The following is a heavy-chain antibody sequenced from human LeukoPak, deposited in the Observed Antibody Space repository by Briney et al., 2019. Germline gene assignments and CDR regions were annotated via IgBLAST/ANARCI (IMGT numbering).Heavy chain of an antibody. Sequence: PGGSLRLSCAASGSTFSRYWMHWVRQAPGKGLVCVSRVKSDGSDTIYADSVKGRFTISRDNAKNTLYLQMDSLRAEDTAVYYCTTGIGNYYYYWGQGTLVTVAS. D-gene: IGHD3-10*01. CDR3: TTGIGNYYYY. CDR2: VKSDGSDT. CDR1: GSTFSRYW. V-gene: IGHV3-74*01. J-gene: IGHJ4*02.